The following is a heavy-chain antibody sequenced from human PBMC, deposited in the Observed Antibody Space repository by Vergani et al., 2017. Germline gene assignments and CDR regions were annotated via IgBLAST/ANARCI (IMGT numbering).Heavy chain of an antibody. J-gene: IGHJ6*02. Sequence: QVQLQQWGAGLLKPSETLSLTCAVYGGSFSGYYWSWIRQPPGKGLEWIGEITHSGSTNYNPSLKSRVTISVDTSKNQFSLKLSSVTAADTAVYYCARMGLRYFDWLGMDGMDVGGQGTTVTVSS. CDR1: GGSFSGYY. CDR2: ITHSGST. V-gene: IGHV4-34*01. CDR3: ARMGLRYFDWLGMDGMDV. D-gene: IGHD3-9*01.